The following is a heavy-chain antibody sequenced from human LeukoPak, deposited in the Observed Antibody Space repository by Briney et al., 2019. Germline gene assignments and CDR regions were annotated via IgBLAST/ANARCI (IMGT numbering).Heavy chain of an antibody. Sequence: NPSETLSLTCTVSGGSISSYYWSWIRQPPGKGLEWIEYIYYSGSTNYNPSLKSRVTISVDTSKNQFSLKLSSVTAADTAVYYCATRRITMVRGVNDAFDIWGQGTMVTVSS. J-gene: IGHJ3*02. CDR3: ATRRITMVRGVNDAFDI. CDR1: GGSISSYY. CDR2: IYYSGST. D-gene: IGHD3-10*01. V-gene: IGHV4-59*01.